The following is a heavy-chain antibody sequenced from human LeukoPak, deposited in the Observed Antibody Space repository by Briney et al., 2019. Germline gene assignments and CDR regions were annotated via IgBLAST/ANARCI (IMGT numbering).Heavy chain of an antibody. V-gene: IGHV3-53*01. Sequence: GGSLRLSCAASGFTVSNSYMSWVRQAPAKGLEGVSVLYSGGGAYYTDSVRGRFTISRDSSKNTLYLQMNSLRADDTSVDSCVGNTHKDYWGQGTLVTVSS. CDR2: LYSGGGA. J-gene: IGHJ4*02. CDR1: GFTVSNSY. D-gene: IGHD4-23*01. CDR3: VGNTHKDY.